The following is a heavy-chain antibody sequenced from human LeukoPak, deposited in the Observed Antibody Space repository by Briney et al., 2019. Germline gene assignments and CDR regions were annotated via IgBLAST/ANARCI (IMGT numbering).Heavy chain of an antibody. Sequence: GESLKISCKGSGYSFTSYWIGWVRQMPGKGLEWMGIIYPGDSDTRYSPSFQGQVTISADKSISTAYLQWSSLKASDTAMYYCARQADVDTAMVIFDYWGQGTLVTVSS. CDR3: ARQADVDTAMVIFDY. D-gene: IGHD5-18*01. CDR2: IYPGDSDT. CDR1: GYSFTSYW. V-gene: IGHV5-51*01. J-gene: IGHJ4*02.